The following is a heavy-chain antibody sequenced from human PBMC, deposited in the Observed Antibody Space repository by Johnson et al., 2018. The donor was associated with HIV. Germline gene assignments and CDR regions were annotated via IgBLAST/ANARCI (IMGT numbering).Heavy chain of an antibody. V-gene: IGHV3-66*02. J-gene: IGHJ3*02. CDR2: IYSGGST. CDR1: GFTVSSNY. D-gene: IGHD6-19*01. Sequence: VQLVESGGGLVQPGGSLRLSCPASGFTVSSNYMSWVRQAPGKGLEWVSVIYSGGSTYYADSVKGRFTISRDNSKNTLYLQMNSLRAEETAVYYCARDLYYPPSRKPFSSGWYNDAFDIWGQGTMVTVSS. CDR3: ARDLYYPPSRKPFSSGWYNDAFDI.